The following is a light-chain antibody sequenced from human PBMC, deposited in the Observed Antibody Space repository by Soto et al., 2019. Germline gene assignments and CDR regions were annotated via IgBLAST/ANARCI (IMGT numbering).Light chain of an antibody. Sequence: EIVFTQSPGTLSLSPGERATLSCRASQSVSSSNLAWYQQKPGQAPRLLIYGASTRATGIPARFSGSGSGTEFTLTISSLQSEDFAVYYCQQYNNWPPLTFGGGTKVDIK. CDR2: GAS. J-gene: IGKJ4*01. CDR1: QSVSSSN. CDR3: QQYNNWPPLT. V-gene: IGKV3-15*01.